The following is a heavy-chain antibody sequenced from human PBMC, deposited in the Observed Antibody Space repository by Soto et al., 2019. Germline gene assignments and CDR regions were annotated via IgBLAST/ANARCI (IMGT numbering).Heavy chain of an antibody. J-gene: IGHJ6*02. CDR1: GGTFSSYG. CDR2: INPNSGST. Sequence: ASVKVSCKASGGTFSSYGISWVRQAPGQGLEWMGWINPNSGSTSYAQKFQGWVTMTRDTSISTAYMELSRLRAEDTAVYYCARDRRYYYGMDVWGQGTTVTVSS. D-gene: IGHD6-6*01. V-gene: IGHV1-2*04. CDR3: ARDRRYYYGMDV.